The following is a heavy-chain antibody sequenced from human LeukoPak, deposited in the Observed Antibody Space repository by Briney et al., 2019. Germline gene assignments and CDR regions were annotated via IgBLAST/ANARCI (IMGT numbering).Heavy chain of an antibody. J-gene: IGHJ6*03. D-gene: IGHD3-10*01. CDR3: TTSSGSGSYYYYYYYMDV. CDR1: GFTFSNAW. CDR2: IKSKTDGGTT. Sequence: GGSLRLSCAASGFTFSNAWMSWVRQAPGKGLEWVGRIKSKTDGGTTDYAAPVKGRFTISRDDSKNTLYLQMNSLKTEDTAVYYCTTSSGSGSYYYYYYYMDVWGKGTTVTVSS. V-gene: IGHV3-15*01.